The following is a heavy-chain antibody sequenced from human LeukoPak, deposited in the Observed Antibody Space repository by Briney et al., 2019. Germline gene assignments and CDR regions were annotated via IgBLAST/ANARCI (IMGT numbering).Heavy chain of an antibody. D-gene: IGHD4-17*01. Sequence: GASVKVSCKASGYTFTNYDIHWVRQASGQGLEWMGWMNPNSGNTAYAQKFQGRVTLTRSTSTTTAYMELSSLASEDTAVYYCERSDYGDLDNWGQGTLAAVSS. J-gene: IGHJ4*02. V-gene: IGHV1-8*01. CDR2: MNPNSGNT. CDR3: ERSDYGDLDN. CDR1: GYTFTNYD.